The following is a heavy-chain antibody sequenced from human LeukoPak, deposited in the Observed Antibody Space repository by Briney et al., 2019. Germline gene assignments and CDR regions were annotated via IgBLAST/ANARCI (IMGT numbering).Heavy chain of an antibody. V-gene: IGHV3-49*04. Sequence: GGSLRLSCTASGFTFGDYAMSWVRQAPGKGLEWVGFIRSKAYGGTTEYAASVKGRFTISRDDSKSIAYLQMNSLKTEDTAVYYRTRDRRGYYDSSGYYSRFDYWGQGTLVTVSS. CDR2: IRSKAYGGTT. CDR1: GFTFGDYA. CDR3: TRDRRGYYDSSGYYSRFDY. D-gene: IGHD3-22*01. J-gene: IGHJ4*02.